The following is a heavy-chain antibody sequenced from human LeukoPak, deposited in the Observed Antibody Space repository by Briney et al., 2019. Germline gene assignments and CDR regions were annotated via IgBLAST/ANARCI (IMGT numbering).Heavy chain of an antibody. CDR3: ARVLSADSPGFQH. V-gene: IGHV3-74*01. CDR2: IDSDGSGT. Sequence: GGSLRLSCAASGYTFSSFWIHWVRQVPGKGLEWVARIDSDGSGTRYADSVKGRFTISRDNAKNTLYLQMNSLRAEDTAVYYCARVLSADSPGFQHWGQGTLVTVSS. CDR1: GYTFSSFW. D-gene: IGHD3-22*01. J-gene: IGHJ1*01.